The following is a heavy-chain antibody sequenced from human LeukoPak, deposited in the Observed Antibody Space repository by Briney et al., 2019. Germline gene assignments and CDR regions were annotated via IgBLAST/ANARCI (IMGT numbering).Heavy chain of an antibody. Sequence: SETLSLTCTVSGGSISSYYWSWIRQPPGKGLEWIGEINHSGSTNYNPSLKSRVTISVDTSKNQFSLKLSSVTAADTAVYYCARAPYGGNSNYFDYWGQGTLVTVSS. CDR2: INHSGST. D-gene: IGHD4-23*01. J-gene: IGHJ4*02. CDR3: ARAPYGGNSNYFDY. CDR1: GGSISSYY. V-gene: IGHV4-34*01.